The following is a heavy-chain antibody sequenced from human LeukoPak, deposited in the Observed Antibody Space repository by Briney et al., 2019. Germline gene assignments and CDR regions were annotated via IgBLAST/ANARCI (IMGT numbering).Heavy chain of an antibody. CDR1: DGSMGTYY. Sequence: SETLSLTCSVSDGSMGTYYWGWIRQPPGKRLEWIGYIYYSGSTTYNPSLKSRVTVSVDTSTNQFSLKLTSMTAAETAVYYCARGRLGRQHASFFDSWGHGTLVTVSS. CDR3: ARGRLGRQHASFFDS. CDR2: IYYSGST. V-gene: IGHV4-59*08. D-gene: IGHD2-2*01. J-gene: IGHJ4*01.